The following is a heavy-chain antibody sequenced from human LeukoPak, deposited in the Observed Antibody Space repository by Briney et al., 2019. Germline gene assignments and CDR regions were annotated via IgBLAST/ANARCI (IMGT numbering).Heavy chain of an antibody. CDR2: IYYSGST. Sequence: PSETLSLTCTVSGGSISSSSYYWGWIRQPPGKGLEWIGSIYYSGSTYYNPSLKSRVTISVDTSKNQFSLKLSSVTAADTAVYYCARGVGDYLLRYWFDPWGQGTLVTVSS. CDR3: ARGVGDYLLRYWFDP. V-gene: IGHV4-39*01. D-gene: IGHD4-17*01. CDR1: GGSISSSSYY. J-gene: IGHJ5*02.